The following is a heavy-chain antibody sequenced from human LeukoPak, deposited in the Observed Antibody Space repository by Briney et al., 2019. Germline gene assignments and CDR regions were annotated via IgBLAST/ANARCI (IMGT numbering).Heavy chain of an antibody. Sequence: GGSLRLSCAASGFTFSSYWMHWVRQAPGKGLVWVARISSEGGTTNYADSVKGRFTISRDNAKNTLYLQMNSLRAEDTAVYYCARIIVAYTGADYWGQGTLVTVSS. CDR3: ARIIVAYTGADY. CDR1: GFTFSSYW. CDR2: ISSEGGTT. V-gene: IGHV3-74*01. D-gene: IGHD5-12*01. J-gene: IGHJ4*02.